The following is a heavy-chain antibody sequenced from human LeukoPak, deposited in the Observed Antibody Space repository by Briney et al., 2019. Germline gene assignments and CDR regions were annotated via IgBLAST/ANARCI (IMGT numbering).Heavy chain of an antibody. CDR1: GFTFSSYE. CDR3: ARDIYDSSGYYYGAFDI. Sequence: GGSLRLSCAASGFTFSSYEMNWVRQAPGKGLEWVSYISSSGSTIYYADSVKGRFTISRDNAKNSLYLQMNSLRAEDTAVYYCARDIYDSSGYYYGAFDIWGQGTMVTVSS. V-gene: IGHV3-48*03. CDR2: ISSSGSTI. D-gene: IGHD3-22*01. J-gene: IGHJ3*02.